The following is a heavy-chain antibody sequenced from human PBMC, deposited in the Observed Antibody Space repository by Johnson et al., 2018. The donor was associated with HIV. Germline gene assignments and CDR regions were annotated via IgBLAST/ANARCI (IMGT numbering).Heavy chain of an antibody. CDR2: IKQDGSEK. CDR1: GFTFSSYW. Sequence: VQLVESGGGLVQPGGSLRLSCAASGFTFSSYWMSWVRQAPGKGLEWVANIKQDGSEKYYVDSVKGRFTISRDNAKNSLYLQMNSLRAEDTAVYYCAKDFDGAYDAFDIWGQGTMVTVSS. D-gene: IGHD3-9*01. V-gene: IGHV3-7*03. J-gene: IGHJ3*02. CDR3: AKDFDGAYDAFDI.